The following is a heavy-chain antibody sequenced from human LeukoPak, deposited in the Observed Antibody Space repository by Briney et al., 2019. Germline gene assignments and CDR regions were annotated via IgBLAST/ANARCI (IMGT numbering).Heavy chain of an antibody. Sequence: ASVKVSCKVSGCTLTELSMYWVRQAPGKGLEWMGGFDPEDGETIYAQKFQGSVTITADEPTTTAYMELSSLRSEDTAVYYCARDFYFYDSSGYFDYWGQGTLVTVSS. CDR2: FDPEDGET. D-gene: IGHD3-22*01. J-gene: IGHJ4*02. CDR1: GCTLTELS. CDR3: ARDFYFYDSSGYFDY. V-gene: IGHV1-24*01.